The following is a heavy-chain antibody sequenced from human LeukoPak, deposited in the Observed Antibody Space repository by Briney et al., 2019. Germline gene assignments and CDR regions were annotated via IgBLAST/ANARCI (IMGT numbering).Heavy chain of an antibody. CDR1: GYSXTSYW. V-gene: IGHV5-51*01. J-gene: IGHJ4*02. CDR3: ARRVAATVVDY. CDR2: IYPGDSDT. Sequence: SXXXSXXGSGYSXTSYWIGWVRQLPGKGLGGMGIIYPGDSDTRYSPSFQGQVTISADKSISTAYLQWSSLKASDTAMYYCARRVAATVVDYWGQGTLVTVSS. D-gene: IGHD6-19*01.